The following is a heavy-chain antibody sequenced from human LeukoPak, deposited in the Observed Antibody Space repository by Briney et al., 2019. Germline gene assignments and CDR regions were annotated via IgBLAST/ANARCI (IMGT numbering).Heavy chain of an antibody. V-gene: IGHV3-33*01. CDR2: IWYDGSIK. CDR1: GFTFSSYG. D-gene: IGHD3-22*01. J-gene: IGHJ4*02. Sequence: GGSLRLSCAASGFTFSSYGMHWVRQAPGKGLEWVAVIWYDGSIKYYADSVKGRFTISRDNSKNTLYLQMNSLRAEDTAVYYCAREGARYYDSSGYYSPFDYWGQGTLVTVSS. CDR3: AREGARYYDSSGYYSPFDY.